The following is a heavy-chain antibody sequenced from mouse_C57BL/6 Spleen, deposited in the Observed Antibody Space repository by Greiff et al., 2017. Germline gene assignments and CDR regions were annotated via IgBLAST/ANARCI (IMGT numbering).Heavy chain of an antibody. Sequence: EVHLVESGGGLVKPGGSLKLSCAASGFTFSDYGMHWVRQAPEKGLEWVAYISSGSSTIYSADTVKGRFTISRDNAKNTLFLQMTSLRSEDTAMYDCARRRELGVFDYWGQGTTLTVSS. CDR3: ARRRELGVFDY. CDR2: ISSGSSTI. D-gene: IGHD4-1*01. CDR1: GFTFSDYG. J-gene: IGHJ2*01. V-gene: IGHV5-17*01.